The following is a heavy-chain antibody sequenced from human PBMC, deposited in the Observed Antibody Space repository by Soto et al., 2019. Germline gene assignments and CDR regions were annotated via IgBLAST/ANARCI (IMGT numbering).Heavy chain of an antibody. Sequence: QVQLQQWGAGLVKPSETLSLSCAVYGQSFSGHSWAWIRQPPGKGLEWIGEINESGRTYYNPSLKSRVSFSTDTSKNQFSLKLSSVSAAVTAAYFCARGSGIVALPGELEDVKYDYWGQGTLVNVSS. D-gene: IGHD1-1*01. CDR2: INESGRT. J-gene: IGHJ4*02. CDR1: GQSFSGHS. V-gene: IGHV4-34*01. CDR3: ARGSGIVALPGELEDVKYDY.